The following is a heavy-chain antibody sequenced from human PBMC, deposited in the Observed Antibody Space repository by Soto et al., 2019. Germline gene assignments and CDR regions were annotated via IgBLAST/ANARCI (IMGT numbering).Heavy chain of an antibody. CDR3: ARFSIGADY. J-gene: IGHJ4*02. CDR2: IYHSGST. D-gene: IGHD2-15*01. V-gene: IGHV4-38-2*01. Sequence: PSETLSLTCAVSGYSISSGYYWGWIRQPPGKGLEWIGSIYHSGSTYYNPSLKSRVTISVDTSKNQFSLKLSSVTAADTAVYYCARFSIGADYWGQGTLVTVSS. CDR1: GYSISSGYY.